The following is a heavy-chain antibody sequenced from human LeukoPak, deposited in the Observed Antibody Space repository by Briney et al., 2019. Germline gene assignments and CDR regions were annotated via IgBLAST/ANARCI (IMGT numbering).Heavy chain of an antibody. CDR3: AREWQLATIDY. V-gene: IGHV4-59*01. CDR1: GGSISSYY. CDR2: IYYSGST. D-gene: IGHD6-6*01. Sequence: SETLSLTCTVSGGSISSYYWSWIRQPPGKGLEWIGYIYYSGSTNYNPSLKSRVTISVDTSKNQFSLKLSSVTAADTAVYYCAREWQLATIDYWGQGTLVTVSS. J-gene: IGHJ4*02.